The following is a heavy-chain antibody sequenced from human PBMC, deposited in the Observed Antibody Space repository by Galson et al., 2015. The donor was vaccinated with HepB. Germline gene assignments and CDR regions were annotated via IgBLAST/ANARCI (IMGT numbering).Heavy chain of an antibody. CDR1: ACDDHAYI. D-gene: IGHD3-3*01. CDR3: ARGGAMARSHYTQSFVY. Sequence: SLKVSSKDSACDDHAYIINWVPQAQGEELESIGWSCPDDGQSNWPPKLQGRISMTTDSSTSTAYMDLRGLRSGHPAVYYCARGGAMARSHYTQSFVYWGQGTLVTVSS. J-gene: IGHJ4*02. V-gene: IGHV1-18*04. CDR2: SCPDDGQS.